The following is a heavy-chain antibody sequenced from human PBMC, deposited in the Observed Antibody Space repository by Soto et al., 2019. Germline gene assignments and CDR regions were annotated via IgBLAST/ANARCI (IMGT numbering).Heavy chain of an antibody. V-gene: IGHV3-30*04. Sequence: GGSLRLSCAASGFTFSSYAMHWVRQAPGKGLEWVAVISYDGSNKYYADSVKGRFTISRDNSKNTLYLQMNSLRAEDTAVYYCARPTDYPSEQYYFDYWGQGTLVTVSS. CDR2: ISYDGSNK. CDR1: GFTFSSYA. D-gene: IGHD4-17*01. CDR3: ARPTDYPSEQYYFDY. J-gene: IGHJ4*02.